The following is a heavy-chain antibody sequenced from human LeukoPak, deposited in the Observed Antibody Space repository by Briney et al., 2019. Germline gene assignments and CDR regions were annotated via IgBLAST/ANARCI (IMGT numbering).Heavy chain of an antibody. CDR2: ISAYNGNT. Sequence: ASVKVSCKASGYTFTSYGISWVRQAPGQGLEWMGWISAYNGNTNYAQKLQGRVTMTTDTSTTTAYMGLSSLSSEDTAVYYCATYTLSQFWSGYYHFDYWGQGTLVSVSS. CDR1: GYTFTSYG. CDR3: ATYTLSQFWSGYYHFDY. D-gene: IGHD3-3*01. V-gene: IGHV1-18*01. J-gene: IGHJ4*02.